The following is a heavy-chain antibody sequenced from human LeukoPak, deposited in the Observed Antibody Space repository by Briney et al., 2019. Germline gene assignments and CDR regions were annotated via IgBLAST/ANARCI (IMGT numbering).Heavy chain of an antibody. Sequence: PGRSLRLSCTSSGFNFGDFPMSWVRQAPGKGLEWVSLINWDGSLIYYGDSVRGRFTISRDNSKNSLFLQMHSLRAEDSAFYYCARDMTAHSSAVSGVPGDYWGQGTLVTVSS. J-gene: IGHJ4*02. CDR1: GFNFGDFP. D-gene: IGHD2-21*02. CDR2: INWDGSLI. CDR3: ARDMTAHSSAVSGVPGDY. V-gene: IGHV3-43D*03.